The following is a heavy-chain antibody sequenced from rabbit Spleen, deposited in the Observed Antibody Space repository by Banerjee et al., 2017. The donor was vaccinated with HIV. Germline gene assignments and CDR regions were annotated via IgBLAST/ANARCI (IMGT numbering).Heavy chain of an antibody. Sequence: QSLEESGGGLVKPGGTLTLTCKASGFDLSSSGYLCWVRQAPGKGLEWIACIYAGVSGTTYYASWAKGRFTISKTSSTTVTLQMTSLTAADTATYFCARDLTGVIGWNFGWWGPGTLVTVS. CDR3: ARDLTGVIGWNFGW. CDR1: GFDLSSSGY. CDR2: IYAGVSGTT. J-gene: IGHJ4*01. D-gene: IGHD1-1*01. V-gene: IGHV1S40*01.